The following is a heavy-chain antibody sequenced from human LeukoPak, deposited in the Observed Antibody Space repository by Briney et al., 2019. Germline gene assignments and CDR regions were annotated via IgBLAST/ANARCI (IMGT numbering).Heavy chain of an antibody. CDR2: IYHSGST. CDR3: ARDFGWIHYYDSSGYSSAFDI. D-gene: IGHD3-22*01. V-gene: IGHV4-4*02. CDR1: GASISGSDW. Sequence: SSETLSLTCAVSGASISGSDWWTWVRQPPGKGLEWIGEIYHSGSTNYNPSLKSRVTISVDTSKNQFSLKLSSVTAADTAVYYCARDFGWIHYYDSSGYSSAFDIWGQGTMVTVSS. J-gene: IGHJ3*02.